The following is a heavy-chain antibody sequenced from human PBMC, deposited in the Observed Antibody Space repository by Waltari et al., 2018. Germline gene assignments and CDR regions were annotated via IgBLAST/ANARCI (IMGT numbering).Heavy chain of an antibody. CDR3: VSSSWLENWFDP. CDR2: IYTSGST. J-gene: IGHJ5*02. D-gene: IGHD6-13*01. Sequence: QVQLQESGPGLVKPSQTLSLTCTVSGGSISSGSYYWRWIRQPAGKGLEWIGRIYTSGSTNYNPSLKSRVTISVDTSKNQFSLKLSSVTAADTAVYYCVSSSWLENWFDPWGQGTLVTVSS. V-gene: IGHV4-61*02. CDR1: GGSISSGSYY.